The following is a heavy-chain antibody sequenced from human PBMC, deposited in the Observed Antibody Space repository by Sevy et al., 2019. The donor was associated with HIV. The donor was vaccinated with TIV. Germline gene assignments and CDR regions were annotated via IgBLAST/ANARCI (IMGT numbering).Heavy chain of an antibody. Sequence: GGSLRLSCAASGFTFSSYAMSWVRQAPGKGLEWVSDISGSGGRTYYADSVKGRFTISRDNSKNTLYLQMKSLRAEDTAVYYCAKLGRAYDESSSAYHEAPFDYWGQGTLVTVSS. V-gene: IGHV3-23*01. CDR2: ISGSGGRT. D-gene: IGHD3-22*01. CDR1: GFTFSSYA. J-gene: IGHJ4*02. CDR3: AKLGRAYDESSSAYHEAPFDY.